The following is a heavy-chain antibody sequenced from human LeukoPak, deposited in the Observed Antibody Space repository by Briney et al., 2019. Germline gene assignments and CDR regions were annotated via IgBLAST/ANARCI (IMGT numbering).Heavy chain of an antibody. Sequence: GGSLRLSCAASGFTFSSYSMNWVRQAPGKGLEWVSSISSSSSYIYYADSVKGRFTISRDNAKNSLYLQMNSLRAEDTAVYYCARDSGGAAAGTFGYWGQGTLVTVSS. CDR2: ISSSSSYI. CDR3: ARDSGGAAAGTFGY. CDR1: GFTFSSYS. J-gene: IGHJ4*02. D-gene: IGHD6-13*01. V-gene: IGHV3-21*01.